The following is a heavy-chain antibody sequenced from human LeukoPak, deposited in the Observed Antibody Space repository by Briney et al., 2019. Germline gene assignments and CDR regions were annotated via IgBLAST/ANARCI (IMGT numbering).Heavy chain of an antibody. CDR1: GGSISSSNW. Sequence: SGTLSLTCAVSGGSISSSNWWRWVRQPPGKGLEWIGEIYHSGSTNYNPSLKSRVTISVDKSKNQFSLSLSRVTAADTAVYYCARVRSSRAFDYWGQGTLVTVSS. CDR3: ARVRSSRAFDY. V-gene: IGHV4-4*02. CDR2: IYHSGST. J-gene: IGHJ4*02. D-gene: IGHD1-26*01.